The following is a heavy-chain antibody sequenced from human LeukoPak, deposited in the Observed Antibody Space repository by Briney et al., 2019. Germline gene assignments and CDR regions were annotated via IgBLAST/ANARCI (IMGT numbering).Heavy chain of an antibody. V-gene: IGHV3-30*04. CDR1: GFTFSSYA. CDR2: ISYDGSNK. D-gene: IGHD3-10*01. Sequence: GGSLRLSCAASGFTFSSYAMHWVRQVPGKGLEWVAVISYDGSNKYYADSVKGRFTISRDNSKNTLYLQMNSLRAEDTAVYYCARVTYGSGTYGAFDYWGQGTLVTVSS. CDR3: ARVTYGSGTYGAFDY. J-gene: IGHJ4*02.